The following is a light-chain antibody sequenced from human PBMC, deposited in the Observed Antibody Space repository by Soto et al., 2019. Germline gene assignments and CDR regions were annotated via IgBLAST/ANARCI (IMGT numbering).Light chain of an antibody. J-gene: IGKJ5*01. CDR1: QSVGNN. Sequence: EIVMTQFPGPLSVSPGGRGTLSCRASQSVGNNLAWHQQKPGQAHRLLIYGAYIRATGFQARFSGSGSGTEFTLTIRSLQSEDFAVYYCKQYNGWPITFGQGTRLEIK. V-gene: IGKV3-15*01. CDR2: GAY. CDR3: KQYNGWPIT.